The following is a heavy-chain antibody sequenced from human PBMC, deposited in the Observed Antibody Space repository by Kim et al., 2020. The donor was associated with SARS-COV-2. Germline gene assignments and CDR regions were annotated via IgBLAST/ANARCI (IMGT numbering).Heavy chain of an antibody. CDR2: ISWNSGSR. Sequence: GGSLRLSCAASGFTFDDYAMHWVRQAPGKGLEWVSGISWNSGSRGYADSVKGRFTISRDNAKNSLYLQMNSLRAEDTALYYCAKKSSGYHGDASDIWGQGTMVTVSS. CDR1: GFTFDDYA. J-gene: IGHJ3*02. D-gene: IGHD3-22*01. CDR3: AKKSSGYHGDASDI. V-gene: IGHV3-9*01.